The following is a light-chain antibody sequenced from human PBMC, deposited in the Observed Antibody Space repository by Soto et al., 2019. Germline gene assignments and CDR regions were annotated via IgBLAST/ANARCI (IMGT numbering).Light chain of an antibody. J-gene: IGLJ2*01. CDR2: EAS. Sequence: QSALTQPASVSWSPGQSITISCTGTSSNVGSYNLVSWYQQHPGEAPKLMIFEASKRPSGVSNRFSGSKSGNTASLTISGLQAEDEADYYCCSYAGGDTMIFGGGTKLTVL. CDR3: CSYAGGDTMI. V-gene: IGLV2-23*01. CDR1: SSNVGSYNL.